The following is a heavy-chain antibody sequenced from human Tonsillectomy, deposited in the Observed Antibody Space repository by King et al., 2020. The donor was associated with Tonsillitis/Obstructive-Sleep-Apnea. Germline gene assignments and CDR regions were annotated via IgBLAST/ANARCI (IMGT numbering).Heavy chain of an antibody. J-gene: IGHJ4*02. CDR3: ARVKFEGYCSSTSCLYPFDY. D-gene: IGHD2-2*01. CDR2: IYHSGIT. Sequence: VQLQESGPGLVKPSGTLSLTCAVSGGSISSSNWWSWVRPPPGKGLEWIGGIYHSGITNYNPSLKSRVTISVDKSKNPVSLQLSSVTAADTAVYYCARVKFEGYCSSTSCLYPFDYWGQGTLVTVSS. V-gene: IGHV4-4*02. CDR1: GGSISSSNW.